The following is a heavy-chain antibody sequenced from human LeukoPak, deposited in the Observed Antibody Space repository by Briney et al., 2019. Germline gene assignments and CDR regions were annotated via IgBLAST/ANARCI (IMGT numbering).Heavy chain of an antibody. CDR1: GYTFTSYA. Sequence: GASVTVSCKASGYTFTSYAMNWVRPAPGQGLEWMGWINTNTGNPTYAQGFTGRFVFSLDTSVSTAYLQISSLKAEDTAVYYCARVTGSGLWYYYYGMDVWGQGTTVTVSS. CDR3: ARVTGSGLWYYYYGMDV. D-gene: IGHD2-8*02. V-gene: IGHV7-4-1*02. CDR2: INTNTGNP. J-gene: IGHJ6*02.